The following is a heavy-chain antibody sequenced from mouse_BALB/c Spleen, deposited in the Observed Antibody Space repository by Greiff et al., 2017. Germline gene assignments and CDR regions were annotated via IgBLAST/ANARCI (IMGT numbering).Heavy chain of an antibody. CDR2: IDPANGNT. J-gene: IGHJ2*01. D-gene: IGHD2-1*01. CDR1: GFNIKDTY. V-gene: IGHV14-3*02. Sequence: EVMLVESGAELVKPGASVKLSCTASGFNIKDTYMHWVKQRPEQGLEWIGRIDPANGNTKYDPKFQGKATITADTSSNTAYLQLSSLTSEDTAVYYCARIGLYYGNYLDYWGQGTTLTVSS. CDR3: ARIGLYYGNYLDY.